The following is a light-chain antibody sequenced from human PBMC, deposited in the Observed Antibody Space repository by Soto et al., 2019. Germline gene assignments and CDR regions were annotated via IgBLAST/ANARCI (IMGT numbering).Light chain of an antibody. CDR2: DTS. J-gene: IGKJ4*01. CDR1: QSVSNY. V-gene: IGKV3-11*01. CDR3: QQRNDWTLS. Sequence: EIVWTQSPATLSLSPGERATLSCMASQSVSNYLAWYQQKPGQAPMLLIYDTSNRATGIPVSFSGSGSDIDFTLEISSLEPEEFAVYYCQQRNDWTLSLGGGTRVEIK.